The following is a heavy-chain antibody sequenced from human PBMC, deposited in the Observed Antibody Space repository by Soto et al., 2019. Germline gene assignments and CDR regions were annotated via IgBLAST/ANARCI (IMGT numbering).Heavy chain of an antibody. V-gene: IGHV4-39*01. CDR2: IYYRGTT. Sequence: QLQLQESGPGLVKPSETLSLTCSGSGGSINNSNYYWGWSRQPPVKGLEWIGSIYYRGTTYYNPSLESLATISVDTSKNQYSLKLTSGTAADTTIYYCARQLGWGHWYFDLWGRGTLVTVSS. J-gene: IGHJ2*01. CDR1: GGSINNSNYY. D-gene: IGHD6-19*01. CDR3: ARQLGWGHWYFDL.